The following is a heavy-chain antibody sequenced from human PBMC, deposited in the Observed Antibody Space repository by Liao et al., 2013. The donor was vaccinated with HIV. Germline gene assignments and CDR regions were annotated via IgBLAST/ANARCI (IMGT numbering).Heavy chain of an antibody. CDR3: ARVDQYYDYWRGYENWFDP. CDR1: GGSFSGYY. CDR2: INHSGST. D-gene: IGHD3-3*01. J-gene: IGHJ5*02. Sequence: QVQLQPWGARLLKPSETLSRTCAVYGGSFSGYYWSWIRQSPGKGLEWIGEINHSGSTNYNPSLKSRVTISVDTSKNQFSLKLSSVTAADTAVYYCARVDQYYDYWRGYENWFDPWGQGTLVTVSS. V-gene: IGHV4-34*01.